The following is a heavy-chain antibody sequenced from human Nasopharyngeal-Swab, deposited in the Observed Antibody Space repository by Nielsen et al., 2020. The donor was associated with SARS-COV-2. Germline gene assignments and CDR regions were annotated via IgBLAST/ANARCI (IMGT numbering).Heavy chain of an antibody. V-gene: IGHV3-21*01. J-gene: IGHJ3*02. CDR3: ARDFDAFDI. Sequence: WIRQPPGKGLEWVSSISSSSSYIYYADSVKGRFTISRDNAKNSLYLQMNSLRAEDTAVYYCARDFDAFDIWGQETMVTVSS. CDR2: ISSSSSYI.